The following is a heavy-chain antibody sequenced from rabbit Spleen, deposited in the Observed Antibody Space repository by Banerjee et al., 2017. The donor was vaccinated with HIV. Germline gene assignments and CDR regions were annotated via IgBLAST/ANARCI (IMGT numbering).Heavy chain of an antibody. CDR3: ARDKELDIWGYEFNL. Sequence: QSLEESGGGLVQPEGSLALTCKASGFSFSSRDYICWVRRAPGKGLEWIGCIFTGDGSTDCASWVNGRFSISKTSSTVDLKMTSLTVADTATYLCARDKELDIWGYEFNLWGQGTLVTVS. J-gene: IGHJ4*01. CDR1: GFSFSSRDY. D-gene: IGHD3-1*01. CDR2: IFTGDGST. V-gene: IGHV1S40*01.